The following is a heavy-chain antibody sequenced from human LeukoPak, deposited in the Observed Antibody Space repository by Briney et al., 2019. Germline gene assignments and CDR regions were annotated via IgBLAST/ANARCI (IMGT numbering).Heavy chain of an antibody. Sequence: SETLSLTCTVSGGSLSSYYWSWIRQPPGKGLEWIGYIYYSGNTNYNPSLKSRVTISVDKSKTQFSLKLSSVTAADTAVYYCARDKWEPRYAFDIWGQGTMVTVSS. CDR3: ARDKWEPRYAFDI. J-gene: IGHJ3*02. D-gene: IGHD1-26*01. CDR2: IYYSGNT. CDR1: GGSLSSYY. V-gene: IGHV4-59*12.